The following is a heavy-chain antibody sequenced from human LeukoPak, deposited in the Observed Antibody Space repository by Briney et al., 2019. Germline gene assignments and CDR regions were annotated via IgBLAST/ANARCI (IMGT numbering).Heavy chain of an antibody. V-gene: IGHV3-7*02. CDR2: INQDGSEK. J-gene: IGHJ4*02. D-gene: IGHD6-13*01. CDR1: GFTFTSYW. Sequence: GGSLRLSCAASGFTFTSYWMSWVRQAPGKGLEWVANINQDGSEKYYVDSVKGRFTISRDNALNSLYLQMHSLRAEDTAVYYCARVAPIYSSSLYYLDSWGQGTLVTVSS. CDR3: ARVAPIYSSSLYYLDS.